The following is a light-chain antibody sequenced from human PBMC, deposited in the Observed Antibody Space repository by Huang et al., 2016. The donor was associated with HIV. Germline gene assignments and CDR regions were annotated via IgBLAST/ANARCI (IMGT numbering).Light chain of an antibody. V-gene: IGKV1-NL1*01. J-gene: IGKJ1*01. Sequence: DIQMTQFPSSLSASVGDRVSITCRASRGIRNSLAWYQQRPGKAPKVLLYDASRLESGVPSRFSGSGSGTDYTLTIINLQPEDSATYYCQQYYTIRAFGQGTKVEI. CDR2: DAS. CDR1: RGIRNS. CDR3: QQYYTIRA.